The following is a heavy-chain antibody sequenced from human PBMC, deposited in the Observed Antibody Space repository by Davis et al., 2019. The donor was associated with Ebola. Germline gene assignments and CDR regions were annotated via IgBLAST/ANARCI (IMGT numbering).Heavy chain of an antibody. J-gene: IGHJ4*02. Sequence: GESLKISCAGSGFTFNSDWMSWVRQAPGKGLEWVANIKEDGSEKYYVDSVKGRFTISRDNANNMLYLHMGSLRAGDTAVYFCAKENWYNDYWGQGTLVTVSS. CDR1: GFTFNSDW. CDR2: IKEDGSEK. CDR3: AKENWYNDY. V-gene: IGHV3-7*04. D-gene: IGHD1/OR15-1a*01.